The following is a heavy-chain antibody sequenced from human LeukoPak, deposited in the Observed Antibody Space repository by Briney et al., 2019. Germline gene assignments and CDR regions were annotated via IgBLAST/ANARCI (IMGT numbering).Heavy chain of an antibody. J-gene: IGHJ4*02. CDR1: GGSFSGYY. CDR3: ARVGGYSYGYAFDY. CDR2: INHSGST. D-gene: IGHD5-18*01. Sequence: EASETLSLTCAVYGGSFSGYYWSWIRQPPGKGLEWIGEINHSGSTNYNPSLKSRVTISVDTSKNQFSLKLSSVTAADTAVYYCARVGGYSYGYAFDYWGQGTLVTVSS. V-gene: IGHV4-34*01.